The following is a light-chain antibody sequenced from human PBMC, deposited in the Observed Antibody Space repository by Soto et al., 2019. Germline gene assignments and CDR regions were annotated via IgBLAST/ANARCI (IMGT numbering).Light chain of an antibody. Sequence: DIVMTQSPDSLAVSLGERATINCKSSQSVLYSSNNKNYLIWYQQKPGQPPKLLIYWASTRESGVPDRFSGSGSGTEFTLTISSLQAEDVAVYYCQQYYSNPPTFGQGTKVAIK. J-gene: IGKJ1*01. CDR2: WAS. CDR1: QSVLYSSNNKNY. V-gene: IGKV4-1*01. CDR3: QQYYSNPPT.